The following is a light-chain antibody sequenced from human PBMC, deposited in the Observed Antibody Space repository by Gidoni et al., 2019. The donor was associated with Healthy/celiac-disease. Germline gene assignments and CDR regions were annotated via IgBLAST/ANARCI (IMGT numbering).Light chain of an antibody. CDR1: LDISNY. Sequence: DIQMTQTHYSHSASVGDTVTLTCQASLDISNYVNWYQQKPGKSPKLLIYEASNLETGVPSRVSGSGSGTDFTFTISSLPPEDIATYYCQQYDNLPLTFGRGTKVEIK. CDR2: EAS. V-gene: IGKV1-33*01. CDR3: QQYDNLPLT. J-gene: IGKJ4*01.